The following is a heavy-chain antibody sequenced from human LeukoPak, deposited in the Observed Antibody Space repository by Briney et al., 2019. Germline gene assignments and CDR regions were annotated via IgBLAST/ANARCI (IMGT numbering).Heavy chain of an antibody. V-gene: IGHV4-34*01. CDR1: GGSFSGYF. Sequence: SETLSLTCALYGGSFSGYFWSWIRQPPGKGLEWIGEINHSGSTNYNLSLKSRVTISGDTSKNQFSLKLSSVTAADTAVYYCARGRGYCSSTSCYHDAFDIWGQGTMVTVSS. D-gene: IGHD2-2*01. CDR3: ARGRGYCSSTSCYHDAFDI. CDR2: INHSGST. J-gene: IGHJ3*02.